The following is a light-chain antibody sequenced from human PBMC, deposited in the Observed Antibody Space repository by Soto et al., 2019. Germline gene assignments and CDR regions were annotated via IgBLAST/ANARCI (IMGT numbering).Light chain of an antibody. CDR2: AAS. Sequence: IQLTQSPSSLSASVGDRVTITCRASQGISSYLAWYQQKPGKAPKLLIYAASTLQSGVPSRFSSSGSGTDFTLTISSLQPEDFANYYCQQLNSYPLAFGGGTKVETK. CDR1: QGISSY. J-gene: IGKJ4*02. V-gene: IGKV1-9*01. CDR3: QQLNSYPLA.